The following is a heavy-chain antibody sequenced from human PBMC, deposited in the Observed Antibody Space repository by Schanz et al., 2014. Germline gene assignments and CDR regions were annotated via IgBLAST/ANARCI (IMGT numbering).Heavy chain of an antibody. D-gene: IGHD3-9*01. Sequence: QVQLVQSGAEVKKPGASVKVSCKASEYSFTSYSMHWVRQAPGQRLEWMGWINTGSGDTKYSQNFQGRVTITRDTSASTAYMELSSLRSEDTAVYYCAKAEYDILTDSYSRLDPWGQGTLXTVSS. CDR2: INTGSGDT. V-gene: IGHV1-3*04. J-gene: IGHJ5*02. CDR3: AKAEYDILTDSYSRLDP. CDR1: EYSFTSYS.